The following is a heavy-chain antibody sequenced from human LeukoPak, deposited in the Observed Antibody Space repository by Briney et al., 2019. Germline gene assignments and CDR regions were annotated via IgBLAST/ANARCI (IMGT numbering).Heavy chain of an antibody. D-gene: IGHD3-9*01. V-gene: IGHV3-20*04. CDR2: INWNGGST. CDR3: ARYSVDILTGPYGMDV. J-gene: IGHJ6*02. CDR1: GFTFDDYG. Sequence: GGSLRLSCAASGFTFDDYGMSWVRQAPGKGLEWVSGINWNGGSTGYADSVKGRFTISRDNSKNTLYLQMNSLRAEDTAVYYCARYSVDILTGPYGMDVWGQGTTVTVSS.